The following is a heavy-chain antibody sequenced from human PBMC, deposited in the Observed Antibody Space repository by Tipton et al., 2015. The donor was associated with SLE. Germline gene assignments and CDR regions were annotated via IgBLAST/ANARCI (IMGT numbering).Heavy chain of an antibody. V-gene: IGHV3-53*05. D-gene: IGHD2-15*01. CDR3: ARVGYCSGGSCLFWYFDL. J-gene: IGHJ2*01. CDR2: IYSGGST. Sequence: GSLRLSCAASGFTVSSNYMSWVRQAPGKGLKWVSVIYSGGSTYYADSVKGRFTISRDSSKNTLYLQMNSLRAEDTAVYYCARVGYCSGGSCLFWYFDLWGRGTLVTVSS. CDR1: GFTVSSNY.